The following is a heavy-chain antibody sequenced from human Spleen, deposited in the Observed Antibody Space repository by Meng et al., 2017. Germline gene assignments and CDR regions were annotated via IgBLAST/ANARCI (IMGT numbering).Heavy chain of an antibody. V-gene: IGHV4-61*02. CDR3: ARGRAYCGGDCYSSFNDY. J-gene: IGHJ4*02. Sequence: SCTVSGASISSDIYYWTWIRQPAGKGLEWIGRIYSSGSTHYNPSLKSRLTISVDTSKNQFSLKLSSVTAADTAVYYCARGRAYCGGDCYSSFNDYWGQGTLVTVSS. CDR2: IYSSGST. CDR1: GASISSDIYY. D-gene: IGHD2-21*02.